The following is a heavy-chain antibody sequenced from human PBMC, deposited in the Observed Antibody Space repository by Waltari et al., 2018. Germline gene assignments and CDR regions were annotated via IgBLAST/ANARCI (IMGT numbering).Heavy chain of an antibody. CDR3: ARSYQSGSYWDY. V-gene: IGHV1-2*02. J-gene: IGHJ4*02. D-gene: IGHD1-26*01. CDR2: IHPNRGDT. Sequence: QVQLVQSGAEVKKPGDSVKVSCKASGYAFTSYYMHWVRQAPGQGLEWMGWIHPNRGDTYYAQKLQGRVTMTRETSITTAFMDLSRLRSDDTAVYYCARSYQSGSYWDYWGQGTLVTVSS. CDR1: GYAFTSYY.